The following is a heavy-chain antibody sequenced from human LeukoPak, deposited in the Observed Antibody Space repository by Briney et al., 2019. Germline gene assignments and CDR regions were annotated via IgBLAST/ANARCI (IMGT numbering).Heavy chain of an antibody. Sequence: GGSLRLSCAASGFTFSSYSMNWVRQAPGKGLEWVSTISGRGGSTYYADSVKGRFTISRDNSKNTLYLQMKSLRAEDTAMYYCAKRRHVWELPPSSDWGQGTLVTVSS. V-gene: IGHV3-23*01. CDR3: AKRRHVWELPPSSD. CDR1: GFTFSSYS. D-gene: IGHD1-26*01. J-gene: IGHJ4*02. CDR2: ISGRGGST.